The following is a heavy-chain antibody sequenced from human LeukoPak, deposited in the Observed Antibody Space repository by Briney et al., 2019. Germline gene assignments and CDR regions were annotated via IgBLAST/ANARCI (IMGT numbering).Heavy chain of an antibody. CDR3: ARQISDYYYYYIDV. Sequence: PSETLSLTCTVSSGSISSSHYYWDWIRQPPGKGLEWIGTIYYSGTTYYNPSLESRATISVDASKNQFYLMLNSVTAADTAVYYCARQISDYYYYYIDVWGTGTTVTVSS. CDR2: IYYSGTT. J-gene: IGHJ6*03. D-gene: IGHD3-3*01. CDR1: SGSISSSHYY. V-gene: IGHV4-39*01.